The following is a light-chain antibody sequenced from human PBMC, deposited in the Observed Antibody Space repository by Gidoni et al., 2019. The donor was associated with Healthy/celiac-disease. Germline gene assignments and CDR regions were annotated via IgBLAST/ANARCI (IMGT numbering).Light chain of an antibody. CDR2: NAS. CDR1: QSISSW. CDR3: QQYNSYSPAIT. J-gene: IGKJ5*01. V-gene: IGKV1-5*03. Sequence: DIQITSSPSTLSASVGDRVTITCRASQSISSWLAWYQQTPGKAPKLLIYNASSLESGVPSRFSGSGSGTEFTLTISSLQPDDFATSYCQQYNSYSPAITFGQGTRLEIK.